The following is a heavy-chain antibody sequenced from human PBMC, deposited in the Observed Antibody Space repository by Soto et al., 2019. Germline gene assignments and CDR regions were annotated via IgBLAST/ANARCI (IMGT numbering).Heavy chain of an antibody. CDR1: GYTFISHG. V-gene: IGHV1-18*04. D-gene: IGHD2-15*01. CDR2: ISGKNGNT. Sequence: QVQLVQAGVEVKKPGASVKVSCKASGYTFISHGISWVRQAPGQGLAWMGWISGKNGNTNYAQTLQGRVTLTTYKPTSIAYMELRSLRSDDTAVYYWAIVSSSLVVVTDYGMDVLGPGTTVTVSS. CDR3: AIVSSSLVVVTDYGMDV. J-gene: IGHJ6*02.